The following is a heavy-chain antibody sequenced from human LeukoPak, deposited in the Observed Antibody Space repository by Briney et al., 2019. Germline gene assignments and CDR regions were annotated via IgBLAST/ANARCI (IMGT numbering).Heavy chain of an antibody. CDR1: GYTFTSYY. J-gene: IGHJ4*02. V-gene: IGHV1-46*01. D-gene: IGHD2-2*01. CDR3: ASEGAAYEYQLLYDY. CDR2: INPSGGST. Sequence: ASVKVSCKTSGYTFTSYYMHWVRQAPGQGLEWMGIINPSGGSTSYAQKFQGRVTMTRDMSTSTVYMELSSLRSEDTAVYYCASEGAAYEYQLLYDYWGQGTLVTVSS.